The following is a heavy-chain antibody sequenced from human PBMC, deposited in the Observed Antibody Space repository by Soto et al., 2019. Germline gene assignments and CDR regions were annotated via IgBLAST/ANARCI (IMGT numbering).Heavy chain of an antibody. V-gene: IGHV4-30-4*01. Sequence: SETLSLTCTVSGGSISSGDYYWSWIRQPPGKGLEWIGYIYYSGSTYYNPSLKSRVTISVDTSKNQFSLKLSSVTAADTAVYYCARYCTNCALPGSNWFDPWGQGTLVTVSS. CDR1: GGSISSGDYY. D-gene: IGHD2-8*01. CDR3: ARYCTNCALPGSNWFDP. J-gene: IGHJ5*02. CDR2: IYYSGST.